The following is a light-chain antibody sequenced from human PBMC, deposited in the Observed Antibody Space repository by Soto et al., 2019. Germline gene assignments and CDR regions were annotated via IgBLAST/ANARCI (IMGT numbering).Light chain of an antibody. Sequence: QSALTQPASVSGSPGQSITLSCTGTSSDVGSYNLVSWYQQHPGKAPKLMIYEGSKRPSGVSNRFSGSKSGNTASLTISGLQAEDEADYYCCSFAGSNTFVFGTGTKVTV. V-gene: IGLV2-23*03. CDR1: SSDVGSYNL. CDR2: EGS. CDR3: CSFAGSNTFV. J-gene: IGLJ1*01.